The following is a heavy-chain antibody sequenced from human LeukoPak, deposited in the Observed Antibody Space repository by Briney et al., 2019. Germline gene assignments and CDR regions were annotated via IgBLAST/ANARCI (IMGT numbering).Heavy chain of an antibody. V-gene: IGHV3-30-3*01. CDR2: TSSDLNVK. Sequence: GGSLGLSCAASGFTFRNHVIHWVRQAPGKGLEWVAVTSSDLNVKLYADSVKGRFTISRDNSRSTLYLQMNSLRPEDTAIYYCAREGYYGSGSPPSLYFDYWGQGTLVTVSS. CDR1: GFTFRNHV. J-gene: IGHJ4*02. CDR3: AREGYYGSGSPPSLYFDY. D-gene: IGHD3-10*01.